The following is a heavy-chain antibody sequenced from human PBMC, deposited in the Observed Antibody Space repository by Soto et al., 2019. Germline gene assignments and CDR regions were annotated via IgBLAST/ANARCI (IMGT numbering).Heavy chain of an antibody. Sequence: ASVKVSCKASGYTFTNYGITWVRQAPGQGLEWMGWITASNGNANYAREIQGRPTLTRDTSTNTASMELRSLRSDDTAVYYCARGAGSPNIVVVPDPSSLYYYRMDVWGQGATVTVSS. V-gene: IGHV1-18*01. CDR1: GYTFTNYG. CDR2: ITASNGNA. D-gene: IGHD2-2*01. J-gene: IGHJ6*02. CDR3: ARGAGSPNIVVVPDPSSLYYYRMDV.